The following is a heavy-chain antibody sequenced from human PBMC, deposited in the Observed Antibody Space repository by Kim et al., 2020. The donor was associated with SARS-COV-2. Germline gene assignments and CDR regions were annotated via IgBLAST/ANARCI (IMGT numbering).Heavy chain of an antibody. V-gene: IGHV3-21*01. CDR3: ARAPSHCSSTSCYRRYYFDY. J-gene: IGHJ4*02. D-gene: IGHD2-2*01. CDR2: ISSSSSYI. CDR1: GFTFSSYS. Sequence: GGSLRLSCAASGFTFSSYSMNWVRQAPGKGLEWVSSISSSSSYIYYADSVKGRFTISRDNAKNSLYLQMNSLRAEDTAVYYCARAPSHCSSTSCYRRYYFDYWGQGTLVTVSS.